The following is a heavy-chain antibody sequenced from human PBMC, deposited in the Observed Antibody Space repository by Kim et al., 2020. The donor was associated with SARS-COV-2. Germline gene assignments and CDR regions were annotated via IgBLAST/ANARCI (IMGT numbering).Heavy chain of an antibody. V-gene: IGHV3-23*01. CDR2: ISGSGGCT. Sequence: GGSLRLSCAASGFTFSDFAMMWFRQTPKKGLECVSGISGSGGCTNYADSVKGRFTISRDNSKNTLHLQMSSLRVEDTAVYYCAKDRPANYWGQGTLVTVSS. CDR3: AKDRPANY. CDR1: GFTFSDFA. J-gene: IGHJ4*02.